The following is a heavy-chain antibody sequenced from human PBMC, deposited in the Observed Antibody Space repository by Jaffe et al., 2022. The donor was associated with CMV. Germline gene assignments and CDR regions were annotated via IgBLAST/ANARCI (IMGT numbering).Heavy chain of an antibody. V-gene: IGHV1-2*02. CDR2: INPNSGGT. Sequence: QVQLVQSGAEVKKPGASVKVSCKASGYTFTGYYMHWVRQAPGQGLEWMGWINPNSGGTNYAQKFQGRVTMTRDTSISTAYMELSRLRSDDTAVYYCARDLGETRLFWSGYYPDNYYYYGMDVWGQGTTVTVSS. J-gene: IGHJ6*02. CDR3: ARDLGETRLFWSGYYPDNYYYYGMDV. CDR1: GYTFTGYY. D-gene: IGHD3-3*01.